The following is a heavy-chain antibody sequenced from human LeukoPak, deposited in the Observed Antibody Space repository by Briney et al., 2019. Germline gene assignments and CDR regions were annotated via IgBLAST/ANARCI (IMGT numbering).Heavy chain of an antibody. V-gene: IGHV3-48*01. J-gene: IGHJ4*02. CDR3: ARGSTYYDSSGQVPFDY. CDR2: ISGSSSTI. Sequence: GGSLGLSCAASGFTFSSYSMNWVRQAPGKGLEWGSYISGSSSTIYYADSVKGRFTISRDNGKNTLYLQMSSLRAEDTAVYYCARGSTYYDSSGQVPFDYWGQGTLVTVSS. CDR1: GFTFSSYS. D-gene: IGHD3-22*01.